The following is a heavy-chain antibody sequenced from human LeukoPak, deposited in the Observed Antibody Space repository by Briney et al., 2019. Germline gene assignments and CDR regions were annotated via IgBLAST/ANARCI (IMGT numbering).Heavy chain of an antibody. CDR1: GFTFSSYA. V-gene: IGHV3-30-3*01. Sequence: PGGSLRLSCAASGFTFSSYAMHWVRQAPGKGLEWVAVISYDGSNKYYADSVKGRFTISRDNSKNTLYLQMNSLRAEDTAVYYCAKEGGSYPRSDFDYWGQGTLVTVSS. J-gene: IGHJ4*02. D-gene: IGHD1-26*01. CDR2: ISYDGSNK. CDR3: AKEGGSYPRSDFDY.